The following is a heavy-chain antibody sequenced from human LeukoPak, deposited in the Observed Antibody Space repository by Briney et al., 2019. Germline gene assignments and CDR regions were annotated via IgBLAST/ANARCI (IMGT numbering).Heavy chain of an antibody. CDR2: IISNGGRT. D-gene: IGHD3-10*01. Sequence: GGSLTLSCAASGLTLSSYATHWARHARGGGREYGTSIISNGGRTYYGNSVKARYNISRQNSKHTLYLHMGTLRAEHMAVYHCGRVEVRTLLSWGQGTLVTVSS. V-gene: IGHV3-64*01. J-gene: IGHJ5*02. CDR1: GLTLSSYA. CDR3: GRVEVRTLLS.